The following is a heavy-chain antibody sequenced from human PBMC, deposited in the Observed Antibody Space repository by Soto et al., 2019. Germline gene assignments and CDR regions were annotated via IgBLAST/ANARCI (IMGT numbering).Heavy chain of an antibody. CDR2: VNGGGSST. D-gene: IGHD4-17*01. CDR1: GFTFSSYW. CDR3: ARDRDGAIDY. Sequence: EVQLVESGGGLVQPGGSLRLSCAASGFTFSSYWMHWVRQAPGKGLVWVSRVNGGGSSTSYADSVKGRFTISRDNAKNTLHLQVTSLRAEDTAVYYCARDRDGAIDYWGQGTLVTVSS. J-gene: IGHJ4*02. V-gene: IGHV3-74*01.